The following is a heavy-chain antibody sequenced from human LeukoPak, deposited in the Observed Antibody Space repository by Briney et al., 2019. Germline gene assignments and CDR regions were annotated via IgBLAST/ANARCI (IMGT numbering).Heavy chain of an antibody. Sequence: ASVKVSCKASGYTFTSYAMHWVRQAPRQRLEWMGWINAGNGNTKYSQKFQGRVTITRDTSASTAYMELSSLRSEDTAVYYCARTVAGEGYYYYYGMDVWGQGTTVTVSS. V-gene: IGHV1-3*01. D-gene: IGHD6-19*01. CDR1: GYTFTSYA. J-gene: IGHJ6*02. CDR3: ARTVAGEGYYYYYGMDV. CDR2: INAGNGNT.